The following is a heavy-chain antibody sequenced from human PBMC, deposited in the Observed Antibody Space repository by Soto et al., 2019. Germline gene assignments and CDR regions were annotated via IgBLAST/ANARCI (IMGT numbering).Heavy chain of an antibody. CDR3: ARAAKRYFDY. V-gene: IGHV1-69*06. CDR2: IIPILGPA. Sequence: QVHLVQSGAEVKKPGSSFNVSCKVSEGTFNTFAVSWVRQAPGQGFEWLGGIIPILGPAFYAQKFQGRVTITADKSTSTAYLELTSLTSEDTAVYYCARAAKRYFDYWGQGTLVTVSS. J-gene: IGHJ4*02. CDR1: EGTFNTFA.